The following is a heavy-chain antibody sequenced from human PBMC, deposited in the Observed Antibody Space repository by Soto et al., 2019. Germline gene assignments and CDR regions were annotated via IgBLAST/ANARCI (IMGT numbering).Heavy chain of an antibody. D-gene: IGHD4-17*01. V-gene: IGHV4-31*03. CDR2: IYYSGST. J-gene: IGHJ6*02. CDR3: ARDNTVTSSPPYYYYYYGMDV. Sequence: SETLSLTCTVSGGSISSGGYYWSWIRQHPGKGLEWIGYIYYSGSTYYNPSLKSRVTISVDTSKNQFSLKLSSVTAADTAVYYCARDNTVTSSPPYYYYYYGMDVWGQGTTVTVSS. CDR1: GGSISSGGYY.